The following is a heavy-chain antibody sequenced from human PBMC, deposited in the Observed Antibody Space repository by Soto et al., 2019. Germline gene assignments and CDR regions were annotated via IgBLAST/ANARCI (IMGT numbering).Heavy chain of an antibody. Sequence: ETLSLTCTAYGESFNGYYWSWIRQPPGKGLEWIGEIHHSGSTNYNPSLKSRVTFSIDTSKRQFSLKVRFVTAADTAVYYCARGKRGSSWYRGEEKYYYYGMDVWGQGTPVTSP. D-gene: IGHD6-13*01. V-gene: IGHV4-34*01. CDR2: IHHSGST. J-gene: IGHJ6*02. CDR1: GESFNGYY. CDR3: ARGKRGSSWYRGEEKYYYYGMDV.